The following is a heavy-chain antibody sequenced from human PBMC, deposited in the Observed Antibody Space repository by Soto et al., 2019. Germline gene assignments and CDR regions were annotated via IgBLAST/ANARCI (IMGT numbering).Heavy chain of an antibody. V-gene: IGHV4-34*01. CDR1: GGSFSGYY. Sequence: SETLSLTCAVYGGSFSGYYWSWIRQPPGKGLEWIGEINHSGSTNYNPSLKSRVTISVDTSKNQFSLKLSSVTAADTAVYYCAKARAYYYDSSALGDYWGQGTLVTVSS. CDR2: INHSGST. D-gene: IGHD3-22*01. J-gene: IGHJ4*02. CDR3: AKARAYYYDSSALGDY.